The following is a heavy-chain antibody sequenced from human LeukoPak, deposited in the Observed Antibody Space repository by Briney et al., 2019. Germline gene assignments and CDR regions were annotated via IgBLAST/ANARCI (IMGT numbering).Heavy chain of an antibody. V-gene: IGHV4-30-4*08. CDR1: GGSISSGDYY. Sequence: SETLPLTCTVSGGSISSGDYYWSWIRQPPGKGLELIVYIYYSGSTYYNPSLKSRVTISVDTSKNQFSLKLSSVTAADTAVYYCARGAFDCSSTSCYLYYYYMDVWGKGTTVTVSS. D-gene: IGHD2-2*01. CDR3: ARGAFDCSSTSCYLYYYYMDV. CDR2: IYYSGST. J-gene: IGHJ6*03.